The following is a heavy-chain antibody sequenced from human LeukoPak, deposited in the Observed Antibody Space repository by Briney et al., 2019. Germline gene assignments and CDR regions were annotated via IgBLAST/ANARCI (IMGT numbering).Heavy chain of an antibody. Sequence: GNSLRLSCAASGFTVSTSVMHWVRQAPGKGLDWAAIISFDGTTKYYADSVKGRFTISRDNAKNSLYLQMNSLRAEDTAVYYCARDPGIDAFDIWGQGTMVTVSS. D-gene: IGHD6-13*01. CDR1: GFTVSTSV. CDR3: ARDPGIDAFDI. V-gene: IGHV3-30*03. J-gene: IGHJ3*02. CDR2: ISFDGTTK.